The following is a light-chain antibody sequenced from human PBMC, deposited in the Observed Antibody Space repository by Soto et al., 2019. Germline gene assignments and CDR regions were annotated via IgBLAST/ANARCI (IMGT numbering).Light chain of an antibody. CDR3: CSYAGSYPYV. CDR1: SSDVGGYNY. CDR2: DVS. V-gene: IGLV2-11*01. Sequence: QSVVTQPRSVSGSPGQSVTITCTVTSSDVGGYNYVSWYQQHPGKAPKLMIYDVSKRPSGVPDRFSGSKSGNTASLTISGLQAEDEADYYCCSYAGSYPYVFGTGTKVTVL. J-gene: IGLJ1*01.